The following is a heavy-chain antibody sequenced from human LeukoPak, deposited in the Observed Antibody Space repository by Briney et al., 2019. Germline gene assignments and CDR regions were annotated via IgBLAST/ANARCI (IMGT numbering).Heavy chain of an antibody. D-gene: IGHD3-22*01. CDR3: VLGDDSSGYYGY. CDR1: GFAFDDYA. V-gene: IGHV3-43D*03. Sequence: GGSLRLSCAASGFAFDDYAMHWVRQAPGKGLEWVSLISWDGGSTYYADSVEGRFTISRDNSKNSLYLQMNSLRAEDTALYYCVLGDDSSGYYGYWGQGTLVTVSS. CDR2: ISWDGGST. J-gene: IGHJ4*02.